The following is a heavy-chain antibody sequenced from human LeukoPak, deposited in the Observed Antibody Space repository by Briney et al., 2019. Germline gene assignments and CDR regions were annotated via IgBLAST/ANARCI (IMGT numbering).Heavy chain of an antibody. Sequence: GGSLRLSCAASGFTFSDYNMSWVRQAPGKGLEWVSSISSTSSTYINYPDSVKGRFTISRDNAKNSLYLQMNSLKTEDTAVYYCRLGITMVRGVIITYDYWGQGTLVTVSS. CDR1: GFTFSDYN. J-gene: IGHJ4*02. CDR2: ISSTSSTYI. V-gene: IGHV3-21*04. D-gene: IGHD3-10*01. CDR3: RLGITMVRGVIITYDY.